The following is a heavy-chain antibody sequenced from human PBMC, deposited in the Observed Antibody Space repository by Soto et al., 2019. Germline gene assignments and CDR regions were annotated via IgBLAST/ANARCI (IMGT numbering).Heavy chain of an antibody. Sequence: SETLSLTCTFSGSSIIGYYWTWIRQSPERGLEWIGYIHYSVSANYNPSLNSRLTMSVDRSKSQFSMKLDSVTAADTAVYYCARGLTVTPGSSPYYYYGMDVWGQGTRVTVSS. CDR3: ARGLTVTPGSSPYYYYGMDV. CDR1: GSSIIGYY. D-gene: IGHD6-6*01. V-gene: IGHV4-59*12. CDR2: IHYSVSA. J-gene: IGHJ6*02.